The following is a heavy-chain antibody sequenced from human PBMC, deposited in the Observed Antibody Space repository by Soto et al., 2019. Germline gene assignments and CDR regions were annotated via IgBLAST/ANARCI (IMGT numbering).Heavy chain of an antibody. Sequence: QVQLAESGGGVVQPGRSLRLSCVGSGFRFSDYGMHWVRQAPGKGLEWVAMMSFDGTYKYYADSVKGRFIISRDNSKNTLYLQMNSLRAEDTAGYYCAKDRRDGEYNSVYDFWGQGTLVTVSS. CDR3: AKDRRDGEYNSVYDF. V-gene: IGHV3-30*18. D-gene: IGHD4-17*01. CDR2: MSFDGTYK. J-gene: IGHJ4*02. CDR1: GFRFSDYG.